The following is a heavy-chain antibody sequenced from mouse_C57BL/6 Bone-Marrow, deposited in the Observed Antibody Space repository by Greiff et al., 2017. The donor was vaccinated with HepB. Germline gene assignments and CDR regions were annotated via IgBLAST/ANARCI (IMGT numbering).Heavy chain of an antibody. CDR1: GFTFSSYA. CDR2: ISDGGSYT. D-gene: IGHD1-1*01. CDR3: ARGYYYGSSYCWYFDV. J-gene: IGHJ1*03. Sequence: EVMLVESGGGLVKPGGSLKLSCAASGFTFSSYAMSWVRQTPEKRLEWVATISDGGSYTYYPDNVQGRFTISRDNAKNNLYLQMSHLKSEDTAMYYCARGYYYGSSYCWYFDVWGTGTTVTVSS. V-gene: IGHV5-4*03.